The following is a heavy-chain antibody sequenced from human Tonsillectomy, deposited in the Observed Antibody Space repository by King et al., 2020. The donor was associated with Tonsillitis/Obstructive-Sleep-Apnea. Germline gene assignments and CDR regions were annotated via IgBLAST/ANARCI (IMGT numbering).Heavy chain of an antibody. CDR3: VRAPIAVAGFDY. D-gene: IGHD6-19*01. Sequence: VQLQESGPGLVKPSGTLSLTCAVSGGSISSGNWWSWVRQPPGKGLGWIGEIYHSWNTNYSPSLKSRVTMSVDKSKNQFSLKLSSVTAADTAVYFCVRAPIAVAGFDYWGQGTLVTVSS. CDR2: IYHSWNT. CDR1: GGSISSGNW. J-gene: IGHJ4*02. V-gene: IGHV4-4*02.